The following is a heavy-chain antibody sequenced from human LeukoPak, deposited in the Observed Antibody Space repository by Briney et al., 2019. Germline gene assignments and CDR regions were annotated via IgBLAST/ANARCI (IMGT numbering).Heavy chain of an antibody. CDR3: ARDWGRYGQTSHDY. D-gene: IGHD3-16*01. CDR1: GFTFSDYY. Sequence: GGSLRLSCAASGFTFSDYYMSWIRQAPGKGLEWVSYISSSGSTIYYADSVKGQFTISRDNAKNSLYLQMNSLRAGDTAVYYCARDWGRYGQTSHDYWGQGTLVTVSS. V-gene: IGHV3-11*04. J-gene: IGHJ4*02. CDR2: ISSSGSTI.